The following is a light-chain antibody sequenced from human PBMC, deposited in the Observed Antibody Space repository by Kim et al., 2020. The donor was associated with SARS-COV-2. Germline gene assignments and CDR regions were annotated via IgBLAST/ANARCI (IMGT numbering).Light chain of an antibody. CDR1: QGINNH. CDR2: AAF. J-gene: IGKJ1*01. CDR3: LQYDSSPWT. Sequence: ASVGDSVTITCRANQGINNHLAWFQQKPGEAPKSLIYAAFSLHCGVPSKFSGGRSGADFTLTISSLQSEDFSTYYCLQYDSSPWTFGQGTKVDIK. V-gene: IGKV1-16*02.